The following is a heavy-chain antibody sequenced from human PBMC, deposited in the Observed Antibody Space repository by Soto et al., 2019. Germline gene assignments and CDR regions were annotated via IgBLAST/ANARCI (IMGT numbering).Heavy chain of an antibody. Sequence: GGSLRLSXAASGFIFSNYAMSWVRQAPGKGLEWVSAIGGNGADTYYADSVKGRFTISRDNSKNTLYLQMNSLRAEDTAVYFCAIPSGLTVTGPDYWGQGTLVTVSS. V-gene: IGHV3-23*01. CDR3: AIPSGLTVTGPDY. CDR2: IGGNGADT. D-gene: IGHD6-19*01. CDR1: GFIFSNYA. J-gene: IGHJ4*02.